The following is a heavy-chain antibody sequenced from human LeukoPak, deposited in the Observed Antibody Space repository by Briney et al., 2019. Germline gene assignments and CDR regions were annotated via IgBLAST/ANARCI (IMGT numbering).Heavy chain of an antibody. Sequence: SVEVSCKASGDIFTSYNISWVRQAPEQGLEWMGGIIPIFGSANYAQKFQGRVTITTDQSTSTAYMELSSLSSEDTAVYYCARVGRSRGSLPNSYYYMDVWGTGTTVTVSS. D-gene: IGHD1-26*01. CDR2: IIPIFGSA. CDR3: ARVGRSRGSLPNSYYYMDV. CDR1: GDIFTSYN. V-gene: IGHV1-69*05. J-gene: IGHJ6*03.